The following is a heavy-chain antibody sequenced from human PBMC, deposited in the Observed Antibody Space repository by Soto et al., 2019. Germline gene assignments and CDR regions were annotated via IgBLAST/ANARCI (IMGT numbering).Heavy chain of an antibody. CDR3: ARRALPQCINGVCYKDGFWDY. CDR2: IYYSGST. CDR1: GGSISSGGYY. J-gene: IGHJ4*02. D-gene: IGHD2-8*01. Sequence: PSETLSLTCTVSGGSISSGGYYWSWIRQHPGKGLEWIGYIYYSGSTYNNPSLKSRATISLDTSKNQFPLKLSSVTAADTAVYYCARRALPQCINGVCYKDGFWDYWGQGALVTVSS. V-gene: IGHV4-31*03.